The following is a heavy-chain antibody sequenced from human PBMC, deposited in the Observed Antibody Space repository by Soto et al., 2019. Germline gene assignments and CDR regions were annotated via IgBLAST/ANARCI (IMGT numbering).Heavy chain of an antibody. V-gene: IGHV3-30*18. J-gene: IGHJ4*02. CDR1: RFSFRAHG. Sequence: QVQLVESGGGVVQPGRSLRLSCAASRFSFRAHGMHWVRQAPGKGLEWVAFISYDGSNSYYADSAKGRFTISRDNSNDALYLQMSSLRPEDTAVYFCAKDHRNGGSRVDYWGQGTLVTVSS. CDR2: ISYDGSNS. CDR3: AKDHRNGGSRVDY. D-gene: IGHD2-8*01.